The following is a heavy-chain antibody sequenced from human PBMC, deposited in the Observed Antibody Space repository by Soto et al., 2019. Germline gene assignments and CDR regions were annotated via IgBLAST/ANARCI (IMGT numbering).Heavy chain of an antibody. J-gene: IGHJ4*02. Sequence: SETLSLTCTVSGGSISSGGYYWSWIRQHPGKGLEWIGYIYYSGSTYYNPSLKSRVTISVDTSKNQFSLKLSSVTAADTAVYYCARGFRVPAADYWGQGTLVTVSS. CDR3: ARGFRVPAADY. D-gene: IGHD2-2*01. CDR1: GGSISSGGYY. CDR2: IYYSGST. V-gene: IGHV4-31*03.